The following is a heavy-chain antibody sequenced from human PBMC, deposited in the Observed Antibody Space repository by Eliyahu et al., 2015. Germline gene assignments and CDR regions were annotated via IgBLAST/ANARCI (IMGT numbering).Heavy chain of an antibody. CDR2: IAGSGGST. Sequence: EVELVESGGGLVQPGXSLRLXCVGSGFAFNTFAMTWVRQAPGKGLECVSHIAGSGGSTVYTDSVKGRFTTSRDNARKTLFLQMDSLRVEDSALYYCATGYVGAGFRFWGQGTLVTVSA. D-gene: IGHD1-26*01. CDR3: ATGYVGAGFRF. CDR1: GFAFNTFA. V-gene: IGHV3-23*04. J-gene: IGHJ4*02.